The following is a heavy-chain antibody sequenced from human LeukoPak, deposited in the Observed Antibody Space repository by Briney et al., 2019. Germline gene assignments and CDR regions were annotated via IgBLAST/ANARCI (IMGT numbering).Heavy chain of an antibody. V-gene: IGHV3-15*01. CDR2: IKSKTDGGTT. CDR1: GFTFSNAW. Sequence: GGSLRLSCAASGFTFSNAWMSWVRQAPGKGLEWVGRIKSKTDGGTTDYAAPVKGRFTISRDDSKNTLYLQMNSLKTEDTAVYYCTTDRSWGNDACDIWGQGTMVTVSS. J-gene: IGHJ3*02. D-gene: IGHD7-27*01. CDR3: TTDRSWGNDACDI.